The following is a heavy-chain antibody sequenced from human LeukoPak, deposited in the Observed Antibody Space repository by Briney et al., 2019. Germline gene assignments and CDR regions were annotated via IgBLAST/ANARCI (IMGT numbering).Heavy chain of an antibody. CDR3: ARRGGKGFDY. Sequence: SETLSLTCTVSGGSISSYYWSWVRQPPGKGLEWIGYIYYSGSTNYNPSLKSRVTISVDTSKNQFSLKLSSVTAADTAVYYCARRGGKGFDYWGQGTLVTVSS. CDR1: GGSISSYY. J-gene: IGHJ4*02. V-gene: IGHV4-59*08. D-gene: IGHD3-10*01. CDR2: IYYSGST.